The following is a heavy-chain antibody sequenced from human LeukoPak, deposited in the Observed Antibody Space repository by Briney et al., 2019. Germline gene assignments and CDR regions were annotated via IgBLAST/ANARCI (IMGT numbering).Heavy chain of an antibody. J-gene: IGHJ3*02. CDR1: RGSLSRYF. CDR3: ARRRLLQLRDDAFDI. V-gene: IGHV4-59*01. Sequence: LETLSHTRILSRGSLSRYFSCCVRAPPDEGGGWRGHIYYSGSTNYNPSHKSRDTITVDTSKNQFSLKLSSVTAADSAVYYCARRRLLQLRDDAFDIWGQGTMVTVSS. CDR2: IYYSGST. D-gene: IGHD2-2*01.